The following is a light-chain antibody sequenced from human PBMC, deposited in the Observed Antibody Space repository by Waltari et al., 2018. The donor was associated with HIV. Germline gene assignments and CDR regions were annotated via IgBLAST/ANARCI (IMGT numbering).Light chain of an antibody. CDR3: QQYYSTPLT. Sequence: DIVMTQSPDALAVSLGERATINRKSSQSVLYSSNNKNYLAWYQQKPGQPPKLLIYWASTRASGVPDRFSGSGSGTDFTLTISSLQAEDVAVYYCQQYYSTPLTFGGGTKVEIK. J-gene: IGKJ4*01. CDR2: WAS. CDR1: QSVLYSSNNKNY. V-gene: IGKV4-1*01.